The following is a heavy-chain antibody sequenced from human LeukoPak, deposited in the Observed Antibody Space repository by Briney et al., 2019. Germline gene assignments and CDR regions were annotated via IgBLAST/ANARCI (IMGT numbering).Heavy chain of an antibody. CDR3: TTEACSRTSCYGEFDY. CDR1: GFAFSNAW. CDR2: IKSKTDGGTT. D-gene: IGHD2-2*01. V-gene: IGHV3-15*01. J-gene: IGHJ4*02. Sequence: GGSLRLSCAASGFAFSNAWMSWVRQAPGKGLEWVGRIKSKTDGGTTDYAAPVKGRFTISRDDSKNTLYLQMNSLKTEDTAVYYCTTEACSRTSCYGEFDYWGQGTLVTVSS.